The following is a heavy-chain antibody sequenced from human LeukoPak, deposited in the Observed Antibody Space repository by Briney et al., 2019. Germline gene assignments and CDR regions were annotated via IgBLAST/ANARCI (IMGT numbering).Heavy chain of an antibody. D-gene: IGHD4-23*01. CDR1: GGTFSSYA. J-gene: IGHJ4*02. CDR3: ARDRGGGEYGGKSPFDY. V-gene: IGHV1-69*01. Sequence: SVNVSCKASGGTFSSYAISWVRQAPGQGLEWMGGIIPIFGTANYAQTFQAIVTNTADESKSTAYMELSSLRSEDTAVYYCARDRGGGEYGGKSPFDYWGQGTLVTVSS. CDR2: IIPIFGTA.